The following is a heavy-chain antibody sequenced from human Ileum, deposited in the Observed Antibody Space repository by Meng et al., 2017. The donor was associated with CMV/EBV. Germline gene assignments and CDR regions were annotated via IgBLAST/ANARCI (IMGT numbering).Heavy chain of an antibody. J-gene: IGHJ4*02. CDR3: AKGLGGPLYNWNYGGSLDL. CDR1: GFTFSSYA. CDR2: GGSD. D-gene: IGHD1-7*01. Sequence: GESLKISCAASGFTFSSYAMSWVRQAPGKGLEWVGGSDYYADSVKGRFTISRDNPQNMFYLQMNSLRAEDTAVYYCAKGLGGPLYNWNYGGSLDLWGQGTLVTVSS. V-gene: IGHV3-23*01.